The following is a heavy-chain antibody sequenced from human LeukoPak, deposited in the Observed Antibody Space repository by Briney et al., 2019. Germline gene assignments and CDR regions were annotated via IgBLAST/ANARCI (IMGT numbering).Heavy chain of an antibody. Sequence: GRSLRLSCAASGFTFSSYSMNWVRQAPGKGLEWVSYISSSSTHIYYADSVKGRFTISRDNARNSLYLQMNSLRAEDTAIYYCARSEHSSSSFDYWGQGTLVTVSS. CDR2: ISSSSTHI. CDR1: GFTFSSYS. J-gene: IGHJ4*02. CDR3: ARSEHSSSSFDY. V-gene: IGHV3-21*01. D-gene: IGHD6-6*01.